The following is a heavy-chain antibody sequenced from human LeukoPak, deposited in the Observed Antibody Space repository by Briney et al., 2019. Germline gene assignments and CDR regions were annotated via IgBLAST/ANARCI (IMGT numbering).Heavy chain of an antibody. CDR3: TRGRDGYNTKYGMDV. V-gene: IGHV1-2*04. CDR1: GYTFTGYY. Sequence: ASVKVSCKASGYTFTGYYMHWVRQAPGQGLEWMGWINPNSGGTNYAQKFQGWVTMTRDTSISTAYMELSRLRSDDTAVYYCTRGRDGYNTKYGMDVWAKGPRSPSP. D-gene: IGHD5-24*01. CDR2: INPNSGGT. J-gene: IGHJ6*02.